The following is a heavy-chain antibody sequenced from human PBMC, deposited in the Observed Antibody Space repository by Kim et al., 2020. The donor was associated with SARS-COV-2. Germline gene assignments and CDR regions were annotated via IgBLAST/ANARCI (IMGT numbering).Heavy chain of an antibody. V-gene: IGHV4-34*01. CDR2: INHGENT. CDR3: ARRGWLTPGYYYMDV. Sequence: SETLSLTCAVYGGSFSGFYWSWIRQPPGKGLEWIGEINHGENTNYNPYLERRVTISVDTSKNQFSLELGSVTAADTAVYYCARRGWLTPGYYYMDVWGKG. D-gene: IGHD6-19*01. J-gene: IGHJ6*03. CDR1: GGSFSGFY.